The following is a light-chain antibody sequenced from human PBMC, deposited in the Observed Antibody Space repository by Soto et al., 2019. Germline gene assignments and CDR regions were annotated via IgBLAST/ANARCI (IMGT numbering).Light chain of an antibody. Sequence: IMFPQSPGTLSLSPGEGATLSCRASQSVSSNYLAWYQRKPGQAPRLLIYGASNRAAGIPDRLGGSGSGTDFTLPIRRLEPEYFAMYYCQQYGGSPTFGQGTQVDIK. CDR1: QSVSSNY. V-gene: IGKV3-20*01. CDR2: GAS. CDR3: QQYGGSPT. J-gene: IGKJ1*01.